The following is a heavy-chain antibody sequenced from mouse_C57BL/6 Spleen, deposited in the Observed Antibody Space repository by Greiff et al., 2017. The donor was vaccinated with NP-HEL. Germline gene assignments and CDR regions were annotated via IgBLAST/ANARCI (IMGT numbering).Heavy chain of an antibody. V-gene: IGHV1-26*01. CDR2: INPNNGGT. CDR1: GYTFTDYY. J-gene: IGHJ4*01. D-gene: IGHD4-1*01. Sequence: EVQLQQSGPELVKPGASVKISCKASGYTFTDYYMNWVKQSHGKSLEWIGDINPNNGGTSYNQKFKGKATLTVDKSSSTAYMELRSLTSEDSAVYYCARSGTRDYYAMDYWGRGTSVTVSS. CDR3: ARSGTRDYYAMDY.